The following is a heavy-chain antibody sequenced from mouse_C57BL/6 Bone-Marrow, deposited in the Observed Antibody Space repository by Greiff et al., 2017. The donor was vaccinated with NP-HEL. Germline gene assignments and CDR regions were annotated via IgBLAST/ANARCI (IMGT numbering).Heavy chain of an antibody. CDR3: ARHSYGFAY. D-gene: IGHD1-1*01. Sequence: DVHLVESGGGLVKPGGSLKLSCAASGFTFSSYTMSWVRQTPEKRLEWVATISGGGGNTYYPDSVKGRFTISRDNAKNTLYLQMSSLRSEDTALYYCARHSYGFAYWGQGTLVTVSA. CDR2: ISGGGGNT. CDR1: GFTFSSYT. J-gene: IGHJ3*01. V-gene: IGHV5-9*01.